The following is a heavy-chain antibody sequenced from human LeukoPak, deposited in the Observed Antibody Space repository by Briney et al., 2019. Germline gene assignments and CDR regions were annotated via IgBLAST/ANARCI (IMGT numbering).Heavy chain of an antibody. Sequence: ASVKVSCKASGYTFTSYAMHWVRQAPGQRLEWMGWINAGNGNTKYSQKFQGRVTITRDTSASTAYMEMRSLRSEDTAVYYCAREIDRDDYNRFFDYWGQGTLVTVSS. D-gene: IGHD5-24*01. V-gene: IGHV1-3*01. CDR3: AREIDRDDYNRFFDY. CDR2: INAGNGNT. J-gene: IGHJ4*02. CDR1: GYTFTSYA.